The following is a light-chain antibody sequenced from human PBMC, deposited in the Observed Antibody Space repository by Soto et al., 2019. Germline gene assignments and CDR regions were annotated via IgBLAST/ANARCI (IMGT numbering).Light chain of an antibody. CDR3: QHYYDTPWT. J-gene: IGKJ1*01. CDR1: QSVGSY. CDR2: GAS. V-gene: IGKV3-11*01. Sequence: EIVLTQSPATLSLSPGERATLSCRASQSVGSYLAWYQQKPGQAPRLLIHGASNRAAGIPVRFSGSGSGTDFTLTISSLQAEDVAVYYCQHYYDTPWTFGQGTKVDI.